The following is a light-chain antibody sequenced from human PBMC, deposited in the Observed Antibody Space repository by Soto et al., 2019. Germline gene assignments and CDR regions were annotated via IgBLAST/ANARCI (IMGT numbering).Light chain of an antibody. V-gene: IGLV1-44*01. J-gene: IGLJ1*01. CDR1: GSNNGSNT. CDR2: SNN. CDR3: AAWDDSLNGYV. Sequence: QSVLTQPPSASGTPGQRVTISCSGSGSNNGSNTVNWYQQLPGTAPKLLIYSNNQRPSGVPDRFSGSKSGTSASLAISGLQSEDEADYYCAAWDDSLNGYVFGTGTKVTV.